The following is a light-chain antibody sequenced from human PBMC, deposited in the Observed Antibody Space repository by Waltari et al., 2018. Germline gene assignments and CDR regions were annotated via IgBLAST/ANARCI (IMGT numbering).Light chain of an antibody. J-gene: IGKJ4*01. CDR2: DAS. V-gene: IGKV3-11*01. CDR3: QQRRNWPLT. Sequence: IVLTQSPATLSLSPGERATLSCRASHSVNWYLSWYQQRPGQAPRLLIYDASNRATGIPARFSGSGSETDCTLTISSLQPEDSAVYYCQQRRNWPLTCGGGTKVEIK. CDR1: HSVNWY.